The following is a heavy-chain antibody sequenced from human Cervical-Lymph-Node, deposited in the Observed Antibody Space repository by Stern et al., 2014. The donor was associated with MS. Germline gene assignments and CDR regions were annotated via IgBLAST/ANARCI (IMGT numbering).Heavy chain of an antibody. D-gene: IGHD1-26*01. J-gene: IGHJ3*01. Sequence: QVQLVQSGAEVKKPGASVKVSCKASGYTFTGNFLPWVRQAPGQGLEWVGWINANNGVSGSAQNFMGRVTMTRDTSLSTAYFETNGVTTDDSSGDYCPRGVSGSPSAFDVWGQGTMVSVSS. CDR1: GYTFTGNF. CDR3: PRGVSGSPSAFDV. CDR2: INANNGVS. V-gene: IGHV1-2*02.